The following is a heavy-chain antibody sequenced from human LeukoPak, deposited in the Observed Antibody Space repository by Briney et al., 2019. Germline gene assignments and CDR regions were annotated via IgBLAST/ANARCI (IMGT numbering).Heavy chain of an antibody. D-gene: IGHD6-19*01. CDR3: ASGYSSGSPFDY. CDR2: ISAYNGNT. CDR1: GYTFTSYG. V-gene: IGHV1-18*01. Sequence: ASVKVSCKASGYTFTSYGISWVRQAPGQGLEWMGWISAYNGNTNYAQKLQGRVTMPTDTSTSTAYMELRSLRSDDTAVYYCASGYSSGSPFDYWGQGTLVTVSS. J-gene: IGHJ4*02.